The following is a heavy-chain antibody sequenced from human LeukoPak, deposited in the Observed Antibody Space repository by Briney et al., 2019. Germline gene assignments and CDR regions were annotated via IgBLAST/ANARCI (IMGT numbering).Heavy chain of an antibody. CDR2: ISYDGTNK. Sequence: GRSLRLSCAASGFTFSDYGMHWVRQAPGKGLEWVAVISYDGTNKYYVDSVKGRFTISRDNSKNTLYLQMNSLRAEDTAVYYCAKVDANPLNYYDFWSGYYYMDVWGKGTTVTVSS. CDR1: GFTFSDYG. D-gene: IGHD3-3*01. V-gene: IGHV3-30*18. J-gene: IGHJ6*03. CDR3: AKVDANPLNYYDFWSGYYYMDV.